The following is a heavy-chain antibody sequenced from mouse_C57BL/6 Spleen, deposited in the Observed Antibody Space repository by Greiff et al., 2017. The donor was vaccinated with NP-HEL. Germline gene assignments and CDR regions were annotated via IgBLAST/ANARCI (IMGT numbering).Heavy chain of an antibody. CDR1: GYTFTYYY. CDR3: ARSGWDVGFAY. V-gene: IGHV1-26*01. Sequence: EVQLQQSGPELVKPGASVKISCKASGYTFTYYYMNWVKQSHGKSLEWIGDINPNNGGTSYNQKFKGKATLTVDKSSSTAYMELRSLTSEDSAVYYCARSGWDVGFAYWGQGTLVTVSA. D-gene: IGHD3-1*01. CDR2: INPNNGGT. J-gene: IGHJ3*01.